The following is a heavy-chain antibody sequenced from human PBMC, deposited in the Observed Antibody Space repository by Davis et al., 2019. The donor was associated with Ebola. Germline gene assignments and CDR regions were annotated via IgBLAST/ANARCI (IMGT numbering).Heavy chain of an antibody. CDR3: ARVTMVQGALFDP. J-gene: IGHJ5*02. CDR2: ISSSSSYI. D-gene: IGHD3-10*01. CDR1: GFTFDDYA. V-gene: IGHV3-21*01. Sequence: GGSLRLSCAASGFTFDDYAMHWVRQAPGKGLEWVSSISSSSSYIYYADSVKGRFTISRDNAKNSLYLQMNSLRAEDTAVYYCARVTMVQGALFDPWGQGTLVTVSS.